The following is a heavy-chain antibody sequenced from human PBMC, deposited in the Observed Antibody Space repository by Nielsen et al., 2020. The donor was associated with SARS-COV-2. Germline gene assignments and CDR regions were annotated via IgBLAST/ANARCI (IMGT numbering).Heavy chain of an antibody. V-gene: IGHV5-10-1*01. J-gene: IGHJ4*02. CDR2: IDPSDSYT. CDR3: ATIEPYSSSWYLGEPYRSGGVDY. D-gene: IGHD6-13*01. CDR1: GYSFTSYW. Sequence: GESLKISCKGSGYSFTSYWISWVRQMPGKGLEWMGRIDPSDSYTNYSPSFQGHVTISADKSISTAYLQWSSLKASDTAMYYCATIEPYSSSWYLGEPYRSGGVDYWGQGTLVTVSS.